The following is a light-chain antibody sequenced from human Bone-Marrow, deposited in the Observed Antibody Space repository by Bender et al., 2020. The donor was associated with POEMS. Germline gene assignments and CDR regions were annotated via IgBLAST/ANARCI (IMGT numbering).Light chain of an antibody. CDR1: SSDVGIYSL. J-gene: IGLJ2*01. CDR3: SSYAGSRSTLL. Sequence: QSALTQPASVSGSPGPSITISCTGTSSDVGIYSLVSCYQQSPGTSPKLFIYEATKRPSGVSDRFSGSKSGNTASLTISHLQTGDEADYHCSSYAGSRSTLLFGGGTKLTVL. CDR2: EAT. V-gene: IGLV2-23*01.